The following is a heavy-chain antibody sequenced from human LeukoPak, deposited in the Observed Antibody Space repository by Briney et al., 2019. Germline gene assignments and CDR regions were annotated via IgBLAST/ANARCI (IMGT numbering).Heavy chain of an antibody. CDR3: ARDGTLRHLDY. Sequence: ASVKVSCKASGYTFTGYYMHWVRQAPGQGLEWMGRINPSGGSTSYAQKFQGRVTMTRDTSTSTVYMELSSLRSEDTAVYYCARDGTLRHLDYWGQGTLVTVSS. CDR1: GYTFTGYY. J-gene: IGHJ4*02. V-gene: IGHV1-46*01. D-gene: IGHD1/OR15-1a*01. CDR2: INPSGGST.